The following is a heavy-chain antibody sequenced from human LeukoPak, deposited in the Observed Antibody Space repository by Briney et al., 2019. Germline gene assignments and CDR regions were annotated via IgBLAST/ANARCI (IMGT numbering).Heavy chain of an antibody. CDR2: ISSSSSTI. D-gene: IGHD4-17*01. J-gene: IGHJ4*02. CDR3: ARNLRYFDY. CDR1: GFTFSSYW. Sequence: PGGSLRLSCAASGFTFSSYWMSWVRQAPGKGLEWVSYISSSSSTIYYADSVRGRFTTSRDNAKNSLYLQMNSLRAEDTAVYYCARNLRYFDYWGQGTLVTVSS. V-gene: IGHV3-48*01.